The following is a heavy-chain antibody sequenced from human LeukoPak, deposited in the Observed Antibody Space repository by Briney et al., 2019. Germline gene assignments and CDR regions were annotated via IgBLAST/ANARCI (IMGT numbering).Heavy chain of an antibody. V-gene: IGHV1-2*02. J-gene: IGHJ4*02. Sequence: GASVKVSCKASGYTFTGYYIHWVRQAPGQGLEWMGWINPNSGGTKYAQQFQGRVTMTRDTSISTAYMELSRLTPDDTAVYYCARGEGDSSSWPLNYWGQGTLVPVSS. CDR1: GYTFTGYY. CDR3: ARGEGDSSSWPLNY. CDR2: INPNSGGT. D-gene: IGHD6-13*01.